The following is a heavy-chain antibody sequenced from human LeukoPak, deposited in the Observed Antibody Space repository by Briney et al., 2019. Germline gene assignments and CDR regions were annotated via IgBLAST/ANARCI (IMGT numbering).Heavy chain of an antibody. CDR2: ISAYNGNT. D-gene: IGHD4-17*01. CDR1: GYTFTSYG. CDR3: ARGSGYYGDYPNWFDP. Sequence: ASVKVSCKASGYTFTSYGISWVRQAPGQGLEWMGWISAYNGNTNYAQKLQGRVTMTTDTSTSTAYMELRSLRSDDTAVYYCARGSGYYGDYPNWFDPWGQGTLVTVSS. V-gene: IGHV1-18*01. J-gene: IGHJ5*02.